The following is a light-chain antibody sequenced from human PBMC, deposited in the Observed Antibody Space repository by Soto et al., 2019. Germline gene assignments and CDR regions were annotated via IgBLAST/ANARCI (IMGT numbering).Light chain of an antibody. J-gene: IGKJ1*01. V-gene: IGKV3-15*01. CDR3: QQYIDWPPGT. CDR2: DTS. Sequence: EIVVTQSPATLSVSPGERVTLSCRASQSVSSSLAWYQQRPGQAPRLLIYDTSTRAAGIPASFSGSGSGTEFTLTISSLQSEDFAVYYWQQYIDWPPGTFGQGTAVEIK. CDR1: QSVSSS.